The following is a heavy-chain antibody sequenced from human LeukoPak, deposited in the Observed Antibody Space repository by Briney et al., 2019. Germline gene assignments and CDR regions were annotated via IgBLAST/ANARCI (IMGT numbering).Heavy chain of an antibody. CDR1: GGSISSGDYY. Sequence: SETLSLTCTVSGGSISSGDYYWSWIRQPPGKGLEWIGYIYYSGSTYYNPSLKSRVTISVDASKNQFSLKLSSVTAADTAVYYRAREYNGSGSYPGKDYWGQGTLVTVSS. CDR3: AREYNGSGSYPGKDY. CDR2: IYYSGST. J-gene: IGHJ4*02. D-gene: IGHD3-10*01. V-gene: IGHV4-30-4*08.